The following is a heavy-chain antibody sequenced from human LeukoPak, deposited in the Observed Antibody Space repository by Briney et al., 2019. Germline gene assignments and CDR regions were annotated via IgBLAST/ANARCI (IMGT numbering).Heavy chain of an antibody. CDR2: ISSRSSYI. CDR3: ARVGYGDYWGSGALDI. D-gene: IGHD4-17*01. Sequence: GGSLRLSCAASGFTFSSNSMNWVRQAPGKGLEGVSSISSRSSYIYYADSVKGRFTISRDNAENSMYLQMNSLRAEDTAVYYCARVGYGDYWGSGALDIWGQGTMVTVSS. CDR1: GFTFSSNS. V-gene: IGHV3-21*01. J-gene: IGHJ3*02.